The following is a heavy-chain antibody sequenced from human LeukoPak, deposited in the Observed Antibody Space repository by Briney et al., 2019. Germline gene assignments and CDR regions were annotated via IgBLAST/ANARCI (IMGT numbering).Heavy chain of an antibody. Sequence: GASVKVSCKASGYTFTSYGISWVRQAPGQGLEWMVWISAYNGNTNYAQKLQGRVTMTTDTSTSTAYMELRSLRSDDTAVYYCARDPSGSYQPRSDFDYWGQGTLVTVSA. J-gene: IGHJ4*02. CDR3: ARDPSGSYQPRSDFDY. D-gene: IGHD1-26*01. V-gene: IGHV1-18*01. CDR2: ISAYNGNT. CDR1: GYTFTSYG.